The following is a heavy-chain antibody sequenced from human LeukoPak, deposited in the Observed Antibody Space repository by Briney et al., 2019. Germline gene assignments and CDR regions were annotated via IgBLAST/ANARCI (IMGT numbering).Heavy chain of an antibody. V-gene: IGHV4-34*01. CDR1: GGSFSGYY. J-gene: IGHJ4*02. Sequence: PSETLSLTCAVYGGSFSGYYWSWIRQPPGKGLERIGEINHSGSTNYNPSLKSRVTISVDTSKNQFSLKLSSVTAADTAVYYCARFGSGWYYFDYWGQGTLVTVSS. CDR2: INHSGST. CDR3: ARFGSGWYYFDY. D-gene: IGHD6-19*01.